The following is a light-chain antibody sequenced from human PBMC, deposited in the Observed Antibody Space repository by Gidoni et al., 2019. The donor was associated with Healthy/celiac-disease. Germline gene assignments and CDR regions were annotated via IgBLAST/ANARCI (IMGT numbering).Light chain of an antibody. V-gene: IGLV3-21*04. CDR2: YDS. CDR1: NIGSES. CDR3: QVWDSSSDHVV. Sequence: SYVLTQPPPVSVAPGKTARITCGGNNIGSESVHWYQQKPGQAPVLVIYYDSDRPSGIPERFSGSNSGNTATLTISRVEAGDEADYYCQVWDSSSDHVVFGGGTKLTVL. J-gene: IGLJ2*01.